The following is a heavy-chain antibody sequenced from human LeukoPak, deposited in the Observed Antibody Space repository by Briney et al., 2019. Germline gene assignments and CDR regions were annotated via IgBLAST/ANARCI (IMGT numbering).Heavy chain of an antibody. Sequence: SETLSLTCTVSGHSIINSYYWGWIRQPPGKGLEWIGSTYHSGATYYNPSLKSRVTISVDTSKNQFSLKLNSVTAADTAVYYCARDPLYDSSGYNPDYWGQGTLVAVSS. D-gene: IGHD3-22*01. CDR2: TYHSGAT. CDR3: ARDPLYDSSGYNPDY. J-gene: IGHJ4*02. V-gene: IGHV4-38-2*02. CDR1: GHSIINSYY.